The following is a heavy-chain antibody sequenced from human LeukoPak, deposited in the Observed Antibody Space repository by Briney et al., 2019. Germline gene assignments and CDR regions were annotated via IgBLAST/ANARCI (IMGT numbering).Heavy chain of an antibody. Sequence: GGSLRLSCAASGFTFSSYSMNWARQAPGKGLEWVSSISSSSSYIYYADSVKGRFTISRDNAKNSLYLQMNSLRAEDTAVYYCALPRDRWQTVPPDYWGQGTLVTVSS. CDR2: ISSSSSYI. D-gene: IGHD4-23*01. CDR3: ALPRDRWQTVPPDY. CDR1: GFTFSSYS. V-gene: IGHV3-21*01. J-gene: IGHJ4*02.